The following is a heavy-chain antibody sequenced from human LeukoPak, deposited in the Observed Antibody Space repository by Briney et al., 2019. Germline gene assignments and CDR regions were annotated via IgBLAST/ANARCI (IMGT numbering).Heavy chain of an antibody. Sequence: GRSLRLSCAASGFTFSSYWMSWVRQAPGKGLEWVANIKQDGSEKYYVDSVKGRFTISRDNAKNSLYLQMNSLRAEDTAVYYCARESYGGLDGMDVWGQGTTVTVSS. CDR2: IKQDGSEK. V-gene: IGHV3-7*01. CDR1: GFTFSSYW. D-gene: IGHD4-23*01. CDR3: ARESYGGLDGMDV. J-gene: IGHJ6*02.